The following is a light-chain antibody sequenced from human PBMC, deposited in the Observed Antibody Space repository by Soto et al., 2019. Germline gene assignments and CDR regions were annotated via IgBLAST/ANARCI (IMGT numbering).Light chain of an antibody. CDR1: QGISSA. V-gene: IGKV1-13*02. CDR3: QHFNSFPYT. CDR2: DAS. J-gene: IGKJ2*01. Sequence: AIQLTQSPSSLSASVGDRVTITCRASQGISSALIWYQQKAGKAPKLLIYDASSLESGVPSRFSGSGSGTDLTLTIISLQPEDFVTYYCQHFNSFPYTFGQGTKLEIK.